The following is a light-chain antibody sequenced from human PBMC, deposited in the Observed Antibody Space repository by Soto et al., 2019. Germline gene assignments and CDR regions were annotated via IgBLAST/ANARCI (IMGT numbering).Light chain of an antibody. J-gene: IGLJ3*02. CDR1: SSNIGSNY. CDR3: AAWDDSLRGV. CDR2: RNN. Sequence: QAVVTQPPSASGTPRQRVTISCSGSSSNIGSNYVYWYQQLPGTAPKLLIYRNNQRPSGVPDRFSGSKSGTSASLAISGLRSEDEADYYCAAWDDSLRGVFGGGTKLTVL. V-gene: IGLV1-47*01.